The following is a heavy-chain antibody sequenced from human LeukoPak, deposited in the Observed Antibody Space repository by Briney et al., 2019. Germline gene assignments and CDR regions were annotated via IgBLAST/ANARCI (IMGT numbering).Heavy chain of an antibody. Sequence: ASVKVSCKASGYTFTSYGISWVRQAPGQGLEWMGWISAYNGSTNYAQKLQGRVTMTTDTSTSTAYMELRSLRSDDTAVYYCARLDYYDSSGYLPKTGYYYGMDVWGQGPRSPSP. CDR1: GYTFTSYG. J-gene: IGHJ6*02. CDR2: ISAYNGST. V-gene: IGHV1-18*01. D-gene: IGHD3-22*01. CDR3: ARLDYYDSSGYLPKTGYYYGMDV.